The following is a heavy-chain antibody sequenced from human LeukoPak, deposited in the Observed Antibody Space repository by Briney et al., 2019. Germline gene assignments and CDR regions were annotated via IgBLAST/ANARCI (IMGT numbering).Heavy chain of an antibody. J-gene: IGHJ6*03. CDR1: GFKFISYA. Sequence: PGGSLRVSCTASGFKFISYAMSWVRQAPGKGLEWVSAINGGGGTTYYADSVNGRFTVSRDNSKNTVYLQMNSLRAEDTAIYFCAKIKGPPRPDYYYYMDVWGKGTTVTVSS. V-gene: IGHV3-23*01. D-gene: IGHD6-6*01. CDR3: AKIKGPPRPDYYYYMDV. CDR2: INGGGGTT.